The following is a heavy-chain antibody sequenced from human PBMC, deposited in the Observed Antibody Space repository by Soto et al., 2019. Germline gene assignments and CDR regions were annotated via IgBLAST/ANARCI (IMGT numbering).Heavy chain of an antibody. Sequence: EVQLLDSGGGLAQPGGSLRVSCAASGFIFNNYAMNWVRQAPGEGLQWVAGISASGVSTYYADSVKGRFIISRDNSKNTLFLQMNSLRAEDTAISSCAKVPLRPYYFDNWGLGTLVTVSS. CDR2: ISASGVST. CDR3: AKVPLRPYYFDN. J-gene: IGHJ4*02. V-gene: IGHV3-23*01. CDR1: GFIFNNYA. D-gene: IGHD4-17*01.